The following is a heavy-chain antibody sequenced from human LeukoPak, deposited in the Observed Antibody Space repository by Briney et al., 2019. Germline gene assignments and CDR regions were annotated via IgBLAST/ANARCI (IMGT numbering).Heavy chain of an antibody. CDR3: AKARNWRWDSFDY. J-gene: IGHJ4*02. D-gene: IGHD1-20*01. CDR2: ISSSSSYI. CDR1: GFTFSSYS. V-gene: IGHV3-21*04. Sequence: GGSLRLSCAASGFTFSSYSMNWVRQAPGEGLEWVSSISSSSSYIYYADSVKGRFTISRDNAKNSLYLQMNSLRAEDTAVYYCAKARNWRWDSFDYWGQGTLVTVSS.